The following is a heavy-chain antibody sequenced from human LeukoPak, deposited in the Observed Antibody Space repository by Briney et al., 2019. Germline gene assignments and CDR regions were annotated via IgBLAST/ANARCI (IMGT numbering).Heavy chain of an antibody. CDR3: ARGGSVKYSTHGGFDY. D-gene: IGHD2-2*01. V-gene: IGHV3-21*04. J-gene: IGHJ4*02. CDR1: GFTFSSYS. CDR2: ISSSGSYI. Sequence: GGSLRLSCAASGFTFSSYSMNWVRQAPGKGLEWVSSISSSGSYISYADSVKGRFTISRDNAKNSLFLQMNSLRAEDTAVYYCARGGSVKYSTHGGFDYWGQGTLVTVSS.